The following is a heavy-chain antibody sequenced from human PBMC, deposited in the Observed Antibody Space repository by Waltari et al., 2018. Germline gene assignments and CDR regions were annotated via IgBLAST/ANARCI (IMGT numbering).Heavy chain of an antibody. CDR2: IYTSGST. D-gene: IGHD4-17*01. J-gene: IGHJ4*02. V-gene: IGHV4-4*07. CDR3: ARDKAGTVTEQSFDY. CDR1: GGSISSYY. Sequence: QVQLQESGPGLVKPSETLSLTCTVSGGSISSYYWSWIRQPAGKGLEWIGRIYTSGSTNYNPSRKSRVTMSVDTSKNQFSLKLSSVTAADTAVYYCARDKAGTVTEQSFDYWGQGTLVTVSS.